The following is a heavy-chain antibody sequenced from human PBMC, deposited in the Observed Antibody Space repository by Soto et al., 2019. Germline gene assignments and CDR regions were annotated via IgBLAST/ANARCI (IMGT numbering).Heavy chain of an antibody. CDR3: ARDRGDFWSGNSYYYYMDV. D-gene: IGHD3-3*01. J-gene: IGHJ6*03. CDR1: GGSISSYY. CDR2: IYYSGST. Sequence: SETLSLTCTVSGGSISSYYWSWIRQPPGKGLEWIGYIYYSGSTNYNPSLKSRVTISVDTSKNQFSLKLSSVTAADTAVYYCARDRGDFWSGNSYYYYMDVWGKGTTVTVSS. V-gene: IGHV4-59*01.